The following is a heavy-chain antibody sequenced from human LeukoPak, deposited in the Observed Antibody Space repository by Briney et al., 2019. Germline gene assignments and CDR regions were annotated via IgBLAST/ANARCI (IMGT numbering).Heavy chain of an antibody. CDR3: ARAGYYDSSSELRVDY. CDR2: LIPIFGTA. D-gene: IGHD3-22*01. J-gene: IGHJ4*02. Sequence: SSVKVSCKASGGTLSSYAISWVRQAPGRGLEWMGRLIPIFGTANYAQEFQGRVTITADKSTSTAYMELSSLRSEETAVYYCARAGYYDSSSELRVDYWGQGTLVTVSS. CDR1: GGTLSSYA. V-gene: IGHV1-69*06.